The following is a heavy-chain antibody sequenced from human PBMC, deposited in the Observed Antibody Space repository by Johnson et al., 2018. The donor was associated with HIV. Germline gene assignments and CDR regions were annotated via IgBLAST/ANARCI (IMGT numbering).Heavy chain of an antibody. J-gene: IGHJ3*02. V-gene: IGHV3-15*01. D-gene: IGHD2-15*01. CDR1: GFTFSSYW. Sequence: EVQLVESGGGLVQPGGSLRLSCAASGFTFSSYWMSWVRQAPGKGLEWVGRIKSKSDGGTADYAAPVKGRFTISRDDSEKILYLQMSSLKTEDTAVYYCTTADIVGTFDIWGQGTMVTVS. CDR3: TTADIVGTFDI. CDR2: IKSKSDGGTA.